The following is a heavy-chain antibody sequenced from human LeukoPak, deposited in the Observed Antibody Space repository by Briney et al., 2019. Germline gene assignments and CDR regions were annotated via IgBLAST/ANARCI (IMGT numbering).Heavy chain of an antibody. J-gene: IGHJ4*02. V-gene: IGHV3-48*02. CDR2: GSSRSSTK. D-gene: IGHD4-23*01. CDR1: GFTFSSHS. Sequence: VGSLRLSCAASGFTFSSHSMNWVRQAPGKGLEWVSYGSSRSSTKYNADFLKGRFTISSDNAKNSLYLQINSLRDEDTAGYYCLIGSYGGNSTFDYWGQGTLVTVSS. CDR3: LIGSYGGNSTFDY.